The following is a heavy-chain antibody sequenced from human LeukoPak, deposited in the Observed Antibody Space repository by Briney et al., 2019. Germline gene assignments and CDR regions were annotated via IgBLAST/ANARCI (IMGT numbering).Heavy chain of an antibody. D-gene: IGHD3-22*01. CDR2: IYTSGST. J-gene: IGHJ4*02. CDR3: ARENDYYDSSGYPDY. V-gene: IGHV4-4*07. Sequence: PSETLSLTCTVSGGSISPYYWSWIRQPAGKGLEWIGRIYTSGSTNYNPSLKSRVTMSVDTSKNQFSLKLSSVTAADTAVYYCARENDYYDSSGYPDYWGQGTLVTVSS. CDR1: GGSISPYY.